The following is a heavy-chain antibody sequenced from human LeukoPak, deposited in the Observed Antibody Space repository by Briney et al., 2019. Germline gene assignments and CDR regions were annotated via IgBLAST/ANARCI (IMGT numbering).Heavy chain of an antibody. Sequence: GGSLRLSCAASGFTVSSDYMGWVRQAPEKGLEWVSLISSGGSAYYADSLKGRFTISRDNSKNTLYLQMNSLRAEDTAVYYCGRVGDGYNDNYWGQGTLVTVSS. J-gene: IGHJ4*02. D-gene: IGHD5-12*01. V-gene: IGHV3-66*01. CDR1: GFTVSSDY. CDR3: GRVGDGYNDNY. CDR2: ISSGGSA.